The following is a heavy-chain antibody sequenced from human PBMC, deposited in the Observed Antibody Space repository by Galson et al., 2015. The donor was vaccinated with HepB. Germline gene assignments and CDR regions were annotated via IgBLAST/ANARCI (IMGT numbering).Heavy chain of an antibody. D-gene: IGHD5-24*01. J-gene: IGHJ3*02. V-gene: IGHV1-24*01. Sequence: SVKVSCKVSGCTLTELSMHWVRQAPGKGLEWMGGFDPEDGETIYAQKFQGRVTMTEDTSTDTAYMELSSLRSEDTAVYYCATARQMSGDGYNFDAFDIWGQGTMVTVSS. CDR1: GCTLTELS. CDR3: ATARQMSGDGYNFDAFDI. CDR2: FDPEDGET.